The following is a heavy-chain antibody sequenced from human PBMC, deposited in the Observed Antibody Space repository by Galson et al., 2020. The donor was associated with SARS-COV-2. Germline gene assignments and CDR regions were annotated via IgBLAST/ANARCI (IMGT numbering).Heavy chain of an antibody. CDR2: ITYNGDNT. D-gene: IGHD3-10*01. CDR1: GFSFDEYG. Sequence: GESLKISCAASGFSFDEYGMSWVRQAPGKGLEWVAGITYNGDNTAYGDSVKGRFTISRDNAKKSLYLEMNSLRAEDTALYYCARGGSRSYYNYYYYQMDVWGKGTTVTISS. CDR3: ARGGSRSYYNYYYYQMDV. J-gene: IGHJ6*03. V-gene: IGHV3-20*04.